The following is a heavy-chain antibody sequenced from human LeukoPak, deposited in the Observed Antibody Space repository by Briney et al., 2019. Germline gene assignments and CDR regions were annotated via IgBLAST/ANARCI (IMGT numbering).Heavy chain of an antibody. D-gene: IGHD6-13*01. CDR1: EFTFSSYS. V-gene: IGHV3-48*01. Sequence: GGSLRLSCAASEFTFSSYSMNWVRQAPGKGLEWVSYITNSGNSKSYADSVKGRFTISRDNTKNSLYLQMNGLRAEDTAVYYCARAPVVVSNSWTGDYWGQGTLVTVSS. CDR2: ITNSGNSK. CDR3: ARAPVVVSNSWTGDY. J-gene: IGHJ4*02.